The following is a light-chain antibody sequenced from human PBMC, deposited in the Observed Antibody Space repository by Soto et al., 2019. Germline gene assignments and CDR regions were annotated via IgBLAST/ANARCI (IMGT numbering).Light chain of an antibody. CDR2: AAS. J-gene: IGKJ1*01. V-gene: IGKV1-6*01. CDR1: QGIRND. CDR3: LQDYNYPRT. Sequence: ALQMTQSPSSLSASVGDRVTITCRASQGIRNDLGWYQQKPGKAPKLLIYAASSLQSGVPSRFSSSGSGTDFTLTISSLQPEDFATYYCLQDYNYPRTFGQGTKVEIK.